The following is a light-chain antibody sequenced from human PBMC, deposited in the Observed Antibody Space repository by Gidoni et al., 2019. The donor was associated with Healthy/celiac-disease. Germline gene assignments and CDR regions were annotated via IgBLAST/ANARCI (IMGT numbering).Light chain of an antibody. Sequence: GQSITISCTGTSSDVGGYNYVSWYQQHPGKAPQLMIYEVSNRPSGVSNRFSGSKSGNTASLTISGLQAEDEADYYCSSYTSSSSWVFGGGTKLTVL. J-gene: IGLJ3*02. CDR3: SSYTSSSSWV. V-gene: IGLV2-14*01. CDR2: EVS. CDR1: SSDVGGYNY.